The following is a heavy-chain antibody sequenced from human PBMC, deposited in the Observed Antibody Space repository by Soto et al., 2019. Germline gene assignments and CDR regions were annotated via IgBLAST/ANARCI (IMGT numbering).Heavy chain of an antibody. CDR2: IGDGGRPI. Sequence: PGGSLRLSCPASRFPLIRYDMNWVRLAPGKVLEWLAYIGDGGRPIQYADTVRGRFTISTDYVKKSVYLQMTSLKAEDSAVYYCARGISPLDYWGQGTVVTVSS. V-gene: IGHV3-48*03. CDR3: ARGISPLDY. D-gene: IGHD3-3*02. J-gene: IGHJ4*02. CDR1: RFPLIRYD.